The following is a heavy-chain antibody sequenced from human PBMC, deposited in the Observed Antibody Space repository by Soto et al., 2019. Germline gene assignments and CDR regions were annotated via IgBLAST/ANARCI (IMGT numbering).Heavy chain of an antibody. J-gene: IGHJ6*03. D-gene: IGHD6-13*01. CDR2: ISNNGAHI. CDR3: ARRGYGSRWPNVYMDV. V-gene: IGHV3-64*01. Sequence: GGSLRLSCAASGFTFRTYAMNWVRQAPGKGLEFVSGISNNGAHIYYAKSVKGRFTISRDNSENTLYLQMGSLRAEDMALYYCARRGYGSRWPNVYMDVWGKGTTVTVSS. CDR1: GFTFRTYA.